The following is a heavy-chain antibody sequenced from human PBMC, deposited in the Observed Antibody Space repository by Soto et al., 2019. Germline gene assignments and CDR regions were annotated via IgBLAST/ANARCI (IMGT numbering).Heavy chain of an antibody. CDR3: AKDAQVGATTAFFDY. J-gene: IGHJ4*02. CDR1: GFTFSSYG. CDR2: ISYDGSNK. V-gene: IGHV3-30*18. D-gene: IGHD1-26*01. Sequence: GGSLRLSCAASGFTFSSYGMHWVRQAPGKGLEWVAVISYDGSNKYYADSVKGRFTISRDNSKNTLYLQMNSLRAEDTAVYYCAKDAQVGATTAFFDYWGQGTLVTVSS.